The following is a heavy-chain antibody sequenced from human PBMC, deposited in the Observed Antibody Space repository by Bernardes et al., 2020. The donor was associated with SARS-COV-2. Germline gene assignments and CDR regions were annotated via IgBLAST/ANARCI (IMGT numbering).Heavy chain of an antibody. D-gene: IGHD2-21*01. J-gene: IGHJ4*02. V-gene: IGHV1-24*01. Sequence: ASVKVSCKVSGYTLTELSMHWVRQAPGKGLEWMGGFDPEDGETIYAQKFQGRVTMIEDTSTDTAYMELSSLRSEDTAVYYCATGFAVEVPPRVPTHYWGQGTLVTVSS. CDR1: GYTLTELS. CDR3: ATGFAVEVPPRVPTHY. CDR2: FDPEDGET.